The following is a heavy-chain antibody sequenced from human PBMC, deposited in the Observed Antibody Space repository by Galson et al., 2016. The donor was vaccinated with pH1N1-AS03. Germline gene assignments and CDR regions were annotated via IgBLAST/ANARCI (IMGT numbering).Heavy chain of an antibody. V-gene: IGHV2-5*02. CDR2: IYWDDDK. D-gene: IGHD4-17*01. J-gene: IGHJ4*02. CDR1: GFSLSTSGVG. Sequence: PALVKPTQTLTLTCTFSGFSLSTSGVGVGWIRQPPGKALEWLALIYWDDDKRYSPSLKSRHTITKDTSKNQVVLTMTNMDPVDTATYYCAQSDYGDYVDYFDYWGQGTLVTVSS. CDR3: AQSDYGDYVDYFDY.